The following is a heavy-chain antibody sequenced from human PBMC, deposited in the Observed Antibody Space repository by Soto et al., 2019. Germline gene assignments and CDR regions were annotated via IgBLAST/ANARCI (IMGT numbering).Heavy chain of an antibody. V-gene: IGHV4-39*01. D-gene: IGHD6-19*01. CDR3: ARLPIAVSCTRSWDYFDY. CDR1: GGSISSSSYY. CDR2: IYYSGST. Sequence: PSETLSLTCTVSGGSISSSSYYWGWIRQPPGKGLEWIGSIYYSGSTYYNPSLKSRVTISVDTSKNQFSLKLSSVTAADTAVYYCARLPIAVSCTRSWDYFDYWGQGTLVTVSS. J-gene: IGHJ4*02.